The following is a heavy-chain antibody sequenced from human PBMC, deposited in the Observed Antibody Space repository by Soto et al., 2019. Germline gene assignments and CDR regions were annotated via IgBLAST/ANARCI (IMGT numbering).Heavy chain of an antibody. CDR2: ISRDSRSI. D-gene: IGHD4-17*01. CDR3: VKDALTTVAYYFDY. V-gene: IGHV3-9*01. CDR1: GFRFDGYG. Sequence: GGSLRLSCEVSGFRFDGYGMHWVRQAPGKGLEWIAGISRDSRSISYGASMNGRFTISRDNAKNSLYLQLNSLRADDTAFYYCVKDALTTVAYYFDYWGQGALVTVSS. J-gene: IGHJ4*02.